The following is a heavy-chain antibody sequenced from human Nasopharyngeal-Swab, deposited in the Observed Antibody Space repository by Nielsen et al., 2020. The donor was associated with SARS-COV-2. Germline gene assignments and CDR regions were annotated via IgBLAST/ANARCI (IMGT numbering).Heavy chain of an antibody. Sequence: SVKVSCKASGGTFSSYGISWVRQAPGQGLEWMGRIIPTAGITNYAQQFQGRVTITADKSTSTSYMELSSLRAEDTAVYYCARDKRIYFDSSGHLDYWGQGTLVTVSS. J-gene: IGHJ4*02. CDR2: IIPTAGIT. CDR1: GGTFSSYG. V-gene: IGHV1-69*04. CDR3: ARDKRIYFDSSGHLDY. D-gene: IGHD3-22*01.